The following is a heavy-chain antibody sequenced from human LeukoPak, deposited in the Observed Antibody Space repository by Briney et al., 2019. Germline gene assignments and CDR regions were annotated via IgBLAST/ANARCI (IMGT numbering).Heavy chain of an antibody. D-gene: IGHD3-22*01. CDR3: ARGSSGYTYYFDY. CDR1: GFTFSDYY. V-gene: IGHV3-11*06. Sequence: GGSPRLSCAASGFTFSDYYMTWIRQAPGKGLEWLSYISGSSSNTNYADSVKGRFTISRDNSETTLYLQMNSLRAEDTAVYYCARGSSGYTYYFDYWGQGTPVSVSS. J-gene: IGHJ4*02. CDR2: ISGSSSNT.